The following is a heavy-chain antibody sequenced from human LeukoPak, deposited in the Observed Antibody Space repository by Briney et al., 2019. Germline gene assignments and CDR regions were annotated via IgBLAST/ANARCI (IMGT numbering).Heavy chain of an antibody. CDR2: THTSGTT. J-gene: IGHJ5*02. D-gene: IGHD3-10*01. CDR1: GGSISSYY. CDR3: ARFFWRPYYYGSGANNWFDP. Sequence: KSSETLSLTCTVSGGSISSYYWTWIRQPAGKGLEWIGRTHTSGTTNHNPSLKSRVTMSVDTSNNHFSLKLSSVTAADTAVYYCARFFWRPYYYGSGANNWFDPWGQGTLVTVSS. V-gene: IGHV4-4*07.